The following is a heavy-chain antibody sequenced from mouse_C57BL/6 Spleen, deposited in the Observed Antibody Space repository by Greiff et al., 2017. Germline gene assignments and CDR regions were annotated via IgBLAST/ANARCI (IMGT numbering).Heavy chain of an antibody. CDR1: GYSFTGYY. CDR3: TRGNYSGSDFDY. Sequence: VQLLQSGPELVKPGASVKISCKASGYSFTGYYMNWVKQSPEKSLEWIGEINPSTGGTSYNQKLKAKATLPVDKSSSTAYMQLKSLTSEDSAVYYCTRGNYSGSDFDYWGQGTTLTVSS. J-gene: IGHJ2*01. V-gene: IGHV1-42*01. D-gene: IGHD1-1*01. CDR2: INPSTGGT.